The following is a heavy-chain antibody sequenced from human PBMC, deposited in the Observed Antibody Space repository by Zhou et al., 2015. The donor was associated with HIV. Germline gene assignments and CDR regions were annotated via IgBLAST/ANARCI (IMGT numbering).Heavy chain of an antibody. CDR1: GGTFSSYA. V-gene: IGHV1-69*12. CDR2: IIPIFGTA. D-gene: IGHD6-19*01. CDR3: ARGRLGGSGRLVAFDI. Sequence: QVQLVQSGAEVKKPGSSVKVSCKASGGTFSSYAISWVRQAPGQGLEWMGGIIPIFGTANYAQKFQGRVTITADESTSTAYMELSSLRSEDTAVYYCARGRLGGSGRLVAFDIWGQGTMVTVSS. J-gene: IGHJ3*02.